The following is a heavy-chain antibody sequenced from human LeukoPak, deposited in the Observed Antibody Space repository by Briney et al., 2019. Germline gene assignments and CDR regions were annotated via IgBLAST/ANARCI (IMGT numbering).Heavy chain of an antibody. J-gene: IGHJ6*02. V-gene: IGHV1-8*01. CDR3: ARFGIAAAVAYYYYGMDV. D-gene: IGHD6-13*01. CDR1: GYTFTSYD. CDR2: KNPNSGNT. Sequence: ASVKVSCKASGYTFTSYDINWVRQATGQGLEWMGWKNPNSGNTGYAQKFQGRVTMTRNTSISTAYMELSSLRSEDTAVYYCARFGIAAAVAYYYYGMDVWGQGTTVTVSS.